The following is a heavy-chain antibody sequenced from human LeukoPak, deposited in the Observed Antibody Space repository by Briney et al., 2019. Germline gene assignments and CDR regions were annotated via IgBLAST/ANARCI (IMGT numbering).Heavy chain of an antibody. J-gene: IGHJ4*02. CDR3: AGYYYDSSGSQVDY. Sequence: GGSLRLSCAASGFTFSSYAMHRVRQAPGKGLEWVAVISYDGSNKYYADSVKGRFTISRDNSKNTLYLQMNSLRAEDTAVYYCAGYYYDSSGSQVDYWGQGTLVTVSS. D-gene: IGHD3-22*01. V-gene: IGHV3-30-3*01. CDR2: ISYDGSNK. CDR1: GFTFSSYA.